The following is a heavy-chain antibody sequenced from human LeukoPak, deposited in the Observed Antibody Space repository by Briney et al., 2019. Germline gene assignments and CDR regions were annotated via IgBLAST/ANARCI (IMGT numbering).Heavy chain of an antibody. CDR1: GGTFSSYA. CDR3: VRGQLLGHALGH. J-gene: IGHJ4*02. CDR2: IIPIFGTA. Sequence: ASVKVSCKASGGTFSSYAISWVRQAPGQGLEWMGGIIPIFGTANYAQKFQGRVTITTDESTSTAYMELSSLRSEDTAVYYCVRGQLLGHALGHWGQGTLVTVSS. V-gene: IGHV1-69*05. D-gene: IGHD3-16*01.